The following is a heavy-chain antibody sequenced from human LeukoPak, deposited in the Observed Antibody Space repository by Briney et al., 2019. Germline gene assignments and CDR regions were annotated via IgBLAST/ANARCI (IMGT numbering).Heavy chain of an antibody. Sequence: GGSLRLSCAASGFSFSFSNMNWVRQAPGKGLEWVSYISSTNGHTYYADSVNGRFTTSRDTAKNSLYLQMNSLRVEDTAIYFCARDRDSSGLYGGADLWGQGVLVTVSA. CDR1: GFSFSFSN. D-gene: IGHD6-19*01. V-gene: IGHV3-21*03. J-gene: IGHJ5*02. CDR3: ARDRDSSGLYGGADL. CDR2: ISSTNGHT.